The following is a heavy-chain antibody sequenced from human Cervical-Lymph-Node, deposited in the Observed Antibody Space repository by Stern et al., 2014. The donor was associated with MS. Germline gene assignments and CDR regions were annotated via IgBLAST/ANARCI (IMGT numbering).Heavy chain of an antibody. CDR1: GFTFSSYA. CDR2: ISYDGSNK. Sequence: QVQLVESGGGVVQPGRSLRLSCAASGFTFSSYAMHWVRQAPGKGLEWVAVISYDGSNKYYADSVKGRFTISRDNSKNTLYLQMNSLRAEDTAVYYCARGSFNAIPLDYWGQGTLVTVSS. V-gene: IGHV3-30*04. CDR3: ARGSFNAIPLDY. J-gene: IGHJ4*02. D-gene: IGHD2-8*01.